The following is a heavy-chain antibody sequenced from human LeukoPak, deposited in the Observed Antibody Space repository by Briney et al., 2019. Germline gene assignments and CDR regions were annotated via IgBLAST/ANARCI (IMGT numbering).Heavy chain of an antibody. CDR3: ARALILARTIESGYDFGY. Sequence: SVKVSCKASGGTFSSYAISWVRQAPGQGLEWMGGIIPIFGTANYAQKFQGRVTITTDESTSTAYMELSSLRSEDTAVYYCARALILARTIESGYDFGYWGQGTLVTVSS. CDR2: IIPIFGTA. J-gene: IGHJ4*02. D-gene: IGHD5-12*01. V-gene: IGHV1-69*05. CDR1: GGTFSSYA.